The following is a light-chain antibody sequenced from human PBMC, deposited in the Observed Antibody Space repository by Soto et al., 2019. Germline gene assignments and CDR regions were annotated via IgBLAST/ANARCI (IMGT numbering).Light chain of an antibody. CDR2: GAS. J-gene: IGKJ1*01. CDR3: QQYGSSRPWT. CDR1: QSVSSK. V-gene: IGKV3-15*01. Sequence: EIVMTQSPATLSVSPGEGATLSCRASQSVSSKLAWYQQKPGQAPRLLIYGASTRATGIPARFSGSGSGTEFTLIISSLQSEDSAVYYCQQYGSSRPWTFGQGTKVDIK.